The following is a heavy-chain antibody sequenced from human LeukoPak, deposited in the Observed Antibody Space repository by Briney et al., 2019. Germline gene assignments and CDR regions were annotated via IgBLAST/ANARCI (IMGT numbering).Heavy chain of an antibody. CDR3: AGTYCSGGSCPPRSLAFDI. D-gene: IGHD2-15*01. Sequence: GGSLRLSCAASGFTFSDYYMSWIRQAPGKGLEWVSYISSGGSTIYYADSVKGRFTISRDNAKNSLYLQMSSLRAEDTAVYYCAGTYCSGGSCPPRSLAFDIWGQGTMVTVSS. CDR2: ISSGGSTI. J-gene: IGHJ3*02. V-gene: IGHV3-11*04. CDR1: GFTFSDYY.